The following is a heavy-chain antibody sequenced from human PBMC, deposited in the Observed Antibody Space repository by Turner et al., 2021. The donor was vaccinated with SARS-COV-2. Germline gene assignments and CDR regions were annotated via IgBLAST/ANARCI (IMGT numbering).Heavy chain of an antibody. J-gene: IGHJ6*02. V-gene: IGHV4-39*01. CDR3: ARLLNPGSYYYYYYGMDV. Sequence: QLQLQESGPGLVKPSETLSPTCTVPGGSISSSNYYWGLIRQPPGKGLEWIGSIYYSGSTYYNPSLKSRVTISVDTSKNQFSLKLSSVTAADTAVYYCARLLNPGSYYYYYYGMDVWGQGTTVTVSS. CDR2: IYYSGST. CDR1: GGSISSSNYY. D-gene: IGHD3-10*01.